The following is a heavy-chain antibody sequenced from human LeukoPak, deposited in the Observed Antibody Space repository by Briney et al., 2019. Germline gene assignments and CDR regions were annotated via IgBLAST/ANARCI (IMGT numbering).Heavy chain of an antibody. J-gene: IGHJ4*02. V-gene: IGHV4-34*01. CDR2: INYTGST. CDR3: ARHRSKWLQSSFDY. Sequence: SETLSLTCAVYGGSFSGFYWSWIRHVPGKGLEWIGEINYTGSTSYNPSLKSRVTISADTSKNQFSLKLNSVTAADTAVYYCARHRSKWLQSSFDYWGQGTLVTVSS. CDR1: GGSFSGFY. D-gene: IGHD5-24*01.